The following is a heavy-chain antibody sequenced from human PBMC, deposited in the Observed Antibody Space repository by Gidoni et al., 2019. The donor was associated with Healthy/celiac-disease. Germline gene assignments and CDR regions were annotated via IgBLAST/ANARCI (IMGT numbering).Heavy chain of an antibody. CDR1: GFTFSSYA. CDR2: ISYDGSNK. V-gene: IGHV3-30-3*01. Sequence: QVQLVESGGGVVQPGRSLRLSCAASGFTFSSYAMHWVRQAPGKGLEWVAVISYDGSNKYYADSVKGRFTISRDNSKNTLYLQMNSLRAEDTAVYYCARVSRPAVVITLPLDYWGQG. D-gene: IGHD3-22*01. J-gene: IGHJ4*02. CDR3: ARVSRPAVVITLPLDY.